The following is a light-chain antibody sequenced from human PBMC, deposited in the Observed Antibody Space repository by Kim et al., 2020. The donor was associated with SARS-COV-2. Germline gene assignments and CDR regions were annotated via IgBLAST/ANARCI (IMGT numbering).Light chain of an antibody. CDR3: SSCAGSNILV. Sequence: QSALTQPPSASGSPGQSVTISCTGTSSDVGGYNYVSWYQQHPGKAPKVMIYEVSKRPSGVPDRFSGSKSGNTASLTISGLQAEDEADYYCSSCAGSNILVFGGGTQLTVL. V-gene: IGLV2-8*01. CDR1: SSDVGGYNY. J-gene: IGLJ2*01. CDR2: EVS.